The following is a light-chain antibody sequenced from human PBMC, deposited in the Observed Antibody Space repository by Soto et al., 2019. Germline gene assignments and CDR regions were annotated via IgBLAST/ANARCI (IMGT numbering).Light chain of an antibody. CDR2: VAS. J-gene: IGKJ4*01. CDR1: QDISTY. Sequence: DIQLTQSPSFLSASVGDRVTLTCRASQDISTYLAWYQQKPGKAPNLLIYVASTLQDGVPSRFSGTGSGTEFTLTITNLQPADFATYYCQQLESYPLTFGGGTKV. V-gene: IGKV1-9*01. CDR3: QQLESYPLT.